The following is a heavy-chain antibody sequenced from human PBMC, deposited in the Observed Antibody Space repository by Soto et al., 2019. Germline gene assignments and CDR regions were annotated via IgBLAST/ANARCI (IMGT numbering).Heavy chain of an antibody. CDR1: GFTFSSYG. CDR2: ISYDGSDK. J-gene: IGHJ4*02. V-gene: IGHV3-30*18. CDR3: VKSPYSSIPTPFHY. D-gene: IGHD6-13*01. Sequence: GGSLRLSCAASGFTFSSYGMHWVRQAPGKGLEWVAVISYDGSDKYYADSVKGRFTISRDNSKNTMYLQVNSLRGEDTAVYYCVKSPYSSIPTPFHYWGQGTLVTVSS.